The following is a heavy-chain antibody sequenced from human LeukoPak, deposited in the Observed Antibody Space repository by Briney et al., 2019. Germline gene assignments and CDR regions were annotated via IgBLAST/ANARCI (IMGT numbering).Heavy chain of an antibody. CDR3: ARQRDYADYLDAFDI. CDR1: GGSIGSYY. D-gene: IGHD4-17*01. J-gene: IGHJ3*02. Sequence: SETLSLTCTVSGGSIGSYYWSWIRQPPGKGLEWIGFIYVSGGTNYNPSLKSRLTISQDTSKNQFSLKLSSVTAADTAVYYCARQRDYADYLDAFDIWGQGTMVTVSS. CDR2: IYVSGGT. V-gene: IGHV4-59*08.